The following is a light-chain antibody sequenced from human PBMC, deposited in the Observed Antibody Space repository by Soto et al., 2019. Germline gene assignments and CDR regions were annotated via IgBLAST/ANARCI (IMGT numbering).Light chain of an antibody. CDR2: LGS. J-gene: IGKJ1*01. CDR3: MQALQTPWT. Sequence: IVMTQSPLSLPVTPGEPASISCRSSQSLLHSNGYNYLDWYLQKPGQSPQLLIYLGSNRASGVPDRFSGSGSGTDFTLKISRVEAEDVWVYYCMQALQTPWTFGQGTKLDIK. CDR1: QSLLHSNGYNY. V-gene: IGKV2-28*01.